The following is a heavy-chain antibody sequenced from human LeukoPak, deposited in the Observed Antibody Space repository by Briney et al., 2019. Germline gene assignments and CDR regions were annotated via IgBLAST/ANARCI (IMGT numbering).Heavy chain of an antibody. D-gene: IGHD3-9*01. CDR1: GYTFTSYG. CDR3: ARGAAYYDILTGIKNYYYYGMDV. Sequence: ASVKVSCKASGYTFTSYGISWVRQAPGQGLEWMGWISAYNGNTNYAQKLQGRVTMTTDTSTSTAYMELRSLRSDDTAVYFCARGAAYYDILTGIKNYYYYGMDVWGQGTTVTVSS. V-gene: IGHV1-18*01. CDR2: ISAYNGNT. J-gene: IGHJ6*02.